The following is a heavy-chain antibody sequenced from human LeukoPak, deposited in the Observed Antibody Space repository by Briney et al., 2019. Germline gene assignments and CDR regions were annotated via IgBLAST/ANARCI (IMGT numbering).Heavy chain of an antibody. D-gene: IGHD3-22*01. CDR1: GYTFNSFG. J-gene: IGHJ4*02. V-gene: IGHV1-18*01. CDR3: ARDSPHYYDSSGRHFDY. Sequence: GASVKVSWKASGYTFNSFGISWVRQAPGKGLEWMGLISAYNGNTNYAQKLQGTVTMTTDTSTSTAYMELRRLRSDDTAVYYCARDSPHYYDSSGRHFDYWGQGTLVTVSS. CDR2: ISAYNGNT.